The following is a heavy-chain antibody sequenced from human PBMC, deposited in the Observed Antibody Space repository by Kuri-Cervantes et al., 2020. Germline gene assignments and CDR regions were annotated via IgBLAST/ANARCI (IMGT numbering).Heavy chain of an antibody. D-gene: IGHD5-18*01. V-gene: IGHV1-69*05. CDR1: GGTFSSYA. Sequence: SVKVSCKASGGTFSSYAISWVRQAPGQGLEWMGGIIPIFGTANYAQKFQDRVTITTDESTSTAYMELSSLRSEDTAVYYCARDMALQIWSEYFYYYMDVWGGGTTVTVSS. CDR2: IIPIFGTA. CDR3: ARDMALQIWSEYFYYYMDV. J-gene: IGHJ6*03.